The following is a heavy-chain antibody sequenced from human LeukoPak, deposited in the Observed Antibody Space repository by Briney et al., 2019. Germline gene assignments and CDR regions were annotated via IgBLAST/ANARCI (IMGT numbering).Heavy chain of an antibody. J-gene: IGHJ5*02. D-gene: IGHD3-22*01. CDR2: ISAYNGNT. CDR1: GYTFTSYG. V-gene: IGHV1-18*01. Sequence: ASVKVSCKASGYTFTSYGISWVRQAPGQGLEWMGWISAYNGNTNYAQKLQGRVTMTTDTSTSTAYMELRSLRSDDTAVYYCARDLRAYYDVPFDPWGQGTLVTVSS. CDR3: ARDLRAYYDVPFDP.